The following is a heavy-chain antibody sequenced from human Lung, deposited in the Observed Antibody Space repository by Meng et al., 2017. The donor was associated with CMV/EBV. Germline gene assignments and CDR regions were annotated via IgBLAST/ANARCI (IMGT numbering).Heavy chain of an antibody. D-gene: IGHD6-6*01. CDR2: MNPNSGNT. CDR1: GYTFASYD. V-gene: IGHV1-8*01. CDR3: ARRRGGSSWGDFDY. J-gene: IGHJ4*02. Sequence: SVXVSXXASGYTFASYDINWVRQATGQGLEWMGWMNPNSGNTGYAQNFQGRVTMTRNTSISTVYMELSGLRSEDTAVYYCARRRGGSSWGDFDYWGQGALVTVSS.